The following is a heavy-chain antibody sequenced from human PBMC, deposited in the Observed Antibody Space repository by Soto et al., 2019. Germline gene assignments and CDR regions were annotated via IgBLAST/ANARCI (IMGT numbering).Heavy chain of an antibody. D-gene: IGHD2-15*01. CDR3: GFRGGTSGPHSFDV. J-gene: IGHJ3*01. V-gene: IGHV1-18*01. CDR2: ISGYSGNT. CDR1: GYIIPSHD. Sequence: ASVKVSCKASGYIIPSHDFIWVREAPGQGLELMGWISGYSGNTNYVQKFQGRVTMTTDTSTTTTYLELRSLRSDDTALYYCGFRGGTSGPHSFDVWGPGTGVTVSS.